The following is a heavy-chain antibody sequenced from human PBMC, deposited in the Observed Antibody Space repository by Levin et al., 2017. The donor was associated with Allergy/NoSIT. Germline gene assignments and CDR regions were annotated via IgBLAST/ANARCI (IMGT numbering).Heavy chain of an antibody. CDR1: GYPFTGYY. D-gene: IGHD3-10*01. V-gene: IGHV1-2*02. J-gene: IGHJ5*02. CDR2: INPNSGGT. CDR3: ARENLVYYYGSGSYYWFDP. Sequence: AASVKVSCQASGYPFTGYYMHWVRQAPGHGLEWMGWINPNSGGTNYAQKFQGRVTMTRDTSINTAYMELSRLRSDDTAVYYCARENLVYYYGSGSYYWFDPWGQGTLVTVSS.